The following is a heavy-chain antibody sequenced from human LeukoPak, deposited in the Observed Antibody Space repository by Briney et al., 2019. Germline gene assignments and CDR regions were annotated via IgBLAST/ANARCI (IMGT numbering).Heavy chain of an antibody. CDR1: GFTFSSYS. D-gene: IGHD3-3*01. Sequence: PGGSLRLSCAASGFTFSSYSMNWVRQAPGKGLEWVSSISSSGSYIYYADSVKGRFTISRDNAKNSLYLQMNSLRAEDTAVYYCATTIPYYDFWSGYYIEGGYFDYWGQGTLVTVSS. CDR2: ISSSGSYI. J-gene: IGHJ4*02. V-gene: IGHV3-21*01. CDR3: ATTIPYYDFWSGYYIEGGYFDY.